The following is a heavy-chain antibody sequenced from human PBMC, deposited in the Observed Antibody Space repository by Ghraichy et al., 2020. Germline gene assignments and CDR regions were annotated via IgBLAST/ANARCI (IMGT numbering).Heavy chain of an antibody. CDR3: APGGWEPPGY. CDR2: IRDSGGST. V-gene: IGHV3-23*01. J-gene: IGHJ4*02. CDR1: GVTFRSYN. D-gene: IGHD1-26*01. Sequence: GGSLRLSCAASGVTFRSYNMNWVRQAPGKGLEWVSAIRDSGGSTYYADSVKGRFTISRDNSKNTLYLHMNSLRAEDTAVYYCAPGGWEPPGYWGQGTLVTVSS.